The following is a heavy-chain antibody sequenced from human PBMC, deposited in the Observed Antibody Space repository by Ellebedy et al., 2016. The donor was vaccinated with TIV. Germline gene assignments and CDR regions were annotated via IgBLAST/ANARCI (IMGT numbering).Heavy chain of an antibody. Sequence: GESLKISCVSSGFTFSAYAVSWVRQAPGKGLECVSAISGNGNSKYYADSVKGRFTISRDNSKNTMYLQMNSLRVEDTAVYYCTKALYGGFEYWGQGTLVTVSS. V-gene: IGHV3-23*01. CDR1: GFTFSAYA. J-gene: IGHJ4*02. CDR3: TKALYGGFEY. CDR2: ISGNGNSK. D-gene: IGHD4-23*01.